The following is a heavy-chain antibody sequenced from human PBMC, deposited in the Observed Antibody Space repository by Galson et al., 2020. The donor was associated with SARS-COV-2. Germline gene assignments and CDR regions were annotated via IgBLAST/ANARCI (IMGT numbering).Heavy chain of an antibody. CDR1: GFTFSSYG. J-gene: IGHJ4*02. Sequence: GGSLRLSCAASGFTFSSYGMHWVRQAPGKGLEWVAVIWYDGSNKYYADSVKGRFTISRDNSKNTLYLQMNSLRAEDTAVYYCARDWAVADPEDYWGQGTLVTVSS. D-gene: IGHD6-19*01. CDR2: IWYDGSNK. CDR3: ARDWAVADPEDY. V-gene: IGHV3-33*01.